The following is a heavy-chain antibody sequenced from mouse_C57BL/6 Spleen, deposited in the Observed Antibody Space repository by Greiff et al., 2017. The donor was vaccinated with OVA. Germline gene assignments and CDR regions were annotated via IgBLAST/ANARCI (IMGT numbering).Heavy chain of an antibody. D-gene: IGHD1-1*01. CDR3: ARSTVVARYFDV. Sequence: EVKLVESGGGLVKPGGSLKLSCAASGFTFSSYTMSWVRQTPEKRLEWVATISGGGGNTYYPDSVKGRFTISRDNAKNTLYLQMSSLRSEDTALYYCARSTVVARYFDVWGTGTTVTVSS. CDR1: GFTFSSYT. V-gene: IGHV5-9*01. CDR2: ISGGGGNT. J-gene: IGHJ1*03.